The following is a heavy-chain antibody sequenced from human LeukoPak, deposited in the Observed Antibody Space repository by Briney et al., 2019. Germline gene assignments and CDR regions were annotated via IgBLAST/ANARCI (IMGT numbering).Heavy chain of an antibody. V-gene: IGHV3-23*01. CDR3: AKHRYGQYYYGMDV. D-gene: IGHD5-18*01. J-gene: IGHJ6*02. Sequence: GGSLSLSCAASGFTFSNHALSWVRLAPGKGLGWVSAIFASGASTYYGDSVKGRFTISRDNYKNTLYLQMNSLRVEDTAVYFCAKHRYGQYYYGMDVWGQGTTVTVSS. CDR2: IFASGAST. CDR1: GFTFSNHA.